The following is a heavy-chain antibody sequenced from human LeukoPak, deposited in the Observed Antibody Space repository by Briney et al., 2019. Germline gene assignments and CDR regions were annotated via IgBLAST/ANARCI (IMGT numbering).Heavy chain of an antibody. J-gene: IGHJ4*02. CDR1: GYTFTAYY. V-gene: IGHV1-2*02. CDR3: ARGSRITMVRGVIIIPVSVDY. D-gene: IGHD3-10*01. Sequence: ASVKVSCKASGYTFTAYYMHWVRQAPGQGLEWMGWINPNSGGTNYAQKFQGRVTMTRDTSISTAYMELSRLRSDDTAVYYCARGSRITMVRGVIIIPVSVDYWGQGTLVTVSS. CDR2: INPNSGGT.